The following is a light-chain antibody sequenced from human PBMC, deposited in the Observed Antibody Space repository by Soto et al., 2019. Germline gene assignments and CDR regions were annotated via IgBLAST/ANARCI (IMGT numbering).Light chain of an antibody. J-gene: IGLJ3*02. Sequence: QSALTQPASVSGSPGQSITISCTGTNSDVGNYNLVSWYQQHPGKAPKLMMYEVTKRPSGVSNRFSGSKSGNTASLTISGLQAEEEADYYCCSYAGSATWVFGGGTQLTVL. V-gene: IGLV2-23*02. CDR3: CSYAGSATWV. CDR1: NSDVGNYNL. CDR2: EVT.